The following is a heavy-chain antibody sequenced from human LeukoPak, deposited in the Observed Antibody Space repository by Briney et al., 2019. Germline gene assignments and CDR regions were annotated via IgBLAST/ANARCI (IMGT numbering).Heavy chain of an antibody. J-gene: IGHJ5*02. Sequence: ASVKVSCKASGYTFTSYDVNWVRQATGQGLEWMGWMNPNSGNTGYAQKFQGRVTMTRNTSISTAYMELSSLGSEGTAVYYCASSPYGDYGHWFDPWGQGTLVTVSS. CDR3: ASSPYGDYGHWFDP. CDR1: GYTFTSYD. D-gene: IGHD4-17*01. V-gene: IGHV1-8*01. CDR2: MNPNSGNT.